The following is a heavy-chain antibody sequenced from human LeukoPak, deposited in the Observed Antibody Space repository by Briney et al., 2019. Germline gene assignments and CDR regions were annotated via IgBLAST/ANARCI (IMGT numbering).Heavy chain of an antibody. CDR3: ARDSRSDSSTSLDDY. CDR1: GGSFSGYY. J-gene: IGHJ4*02. V-gene: IGHV4-34*01. D-gene: IGHD6-6*01. Sequence: SETLSLTCAVYGGSFSGYYWSWIRQPPGKGLEWIGEINHSGSTNYNPSLKSRVTISVDTSKNQFSLKLSSVTAADTAVYYCARDSRSDSSTSLDDYWGQGTLVTASS. CDR2: INHSGST.